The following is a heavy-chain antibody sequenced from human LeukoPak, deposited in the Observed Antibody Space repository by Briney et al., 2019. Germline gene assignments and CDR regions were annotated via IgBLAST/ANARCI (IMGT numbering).Heavy chain of an antibody. CDR1: GFTFSSYG. CDR3: AKEWLQYSSSSGRSWFDP. V-gene: IGHV3-33*06. Sequence: QSGGSLRLSCAASGFTFSSYGMHWVRQAPGKGLEWVAVIWFDGSDKYYADSVKGRFTISRDNSKNTLYLQMNSLRAEDTAVYYCAKEWLQYSSSSGRSWFDPWGQGTLVTVSS. CDR2: IWFDGSDK. J-gene: IGHJ5*02. D-gene: IGHD6-6*01.